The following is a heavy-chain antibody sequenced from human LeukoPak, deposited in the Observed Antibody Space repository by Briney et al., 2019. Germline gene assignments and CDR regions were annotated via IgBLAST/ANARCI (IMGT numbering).Heavy chain of an antibody. CDR2: ISAYNGNT. D-gene: IGHD6-19*01. J-gene: IGHJ5*02. CDR3: ARDLAKPGIAVAGTGAPLWFDP. CDR1: GYTFTSYG. Sequence: ASVKVSCKASGYTFTSYGISWVRQAPGQGLEWMGWISAYNGNTNYAQKLQGRVTMTTDTSTSTAYMELRSLRSDDTAVYYCARDLAKPGIAVAGTGAPLWFDPWGQGTLVTASS. V-gene: IGHV1-18*01.